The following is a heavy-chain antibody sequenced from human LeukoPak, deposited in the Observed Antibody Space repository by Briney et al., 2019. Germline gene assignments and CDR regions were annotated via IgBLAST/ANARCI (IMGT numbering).Heavy chain of an antibody. Sequence: SETLSLTCTVSGGSISSYYWNWIRQSARKGLEWIGRIYTSGSTNYNPSLKSRVTMSIDTSENQFSLKLSSVTAADTAVYYCARGSQVPVYPNPYNWFDPWGQGTLVTVSS. J-gene: IGHJ5*02. CDR1: GGSISSYY. CDR2: IYTSGST. V-gene: IGHV4-4*07. CDR3: ARGSQVPVYPNPYNWFDP. D-gene: IGHD2-2*01.